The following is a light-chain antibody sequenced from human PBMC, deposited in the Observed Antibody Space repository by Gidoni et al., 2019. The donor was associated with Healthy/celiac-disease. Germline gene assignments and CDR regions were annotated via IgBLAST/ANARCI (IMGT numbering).Light chain of an antibody. Sequence: QSALTQPRSVSGSPGQSVTISCTGTSSDVGGYNYVSWYQQHPGKAPKLMIYDVSKRPSGVPDRFSGSKSGNTASLTISGLQAEDEADYYCCSYAGSLHVVFGGGTKLPVL. CDR1: SSDVGGYNY. CDR3: CSYAGSLHVV. V-gene: IGLV2-11*01. J-gene: IGLJ2*01. CDR2: DVS.